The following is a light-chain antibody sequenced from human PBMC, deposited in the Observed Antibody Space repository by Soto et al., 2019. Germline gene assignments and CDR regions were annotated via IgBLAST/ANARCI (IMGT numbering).Light chain of an antibody. J-gene: IGLJ1*01. CDR1: SSDVGGYNF. CDR2: EVS. V-gene: IGLV2-14*01. CDR3: SSYSSTTSPYV. Sequence: QSALTQPASVSGSPGQSITISCTGTSSDVGGYNFVSWHQQHPGKAPTLMIYEVSDRPSGVSNRFSGSKSGNTASLTISGLQAEDEADYYCSSYSSTTSPYVFGTGTKLTVL.